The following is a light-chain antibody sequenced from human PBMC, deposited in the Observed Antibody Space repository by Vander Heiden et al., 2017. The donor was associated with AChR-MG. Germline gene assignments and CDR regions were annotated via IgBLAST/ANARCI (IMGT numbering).Light chain of an antibody. CDR2: GAS. CDR3: QEYNSAPLT. Sequence: DIQMTQSPSSLSASVGDRVTITCRARQGIRNHLAWYQQKPGKAPKLMISGASTLQSGVPSRFSGSASGTDFTLTISSLQPEDVATYFCQEYNSAPLTFGGGTKVEIK. V-gene: IGKV1-27*01. CDR1: QGIRNH. J-gene: IGKJ4*01.